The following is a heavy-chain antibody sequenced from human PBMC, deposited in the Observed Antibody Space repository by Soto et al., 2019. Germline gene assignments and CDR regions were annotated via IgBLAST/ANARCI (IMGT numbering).Heavy chain of an antibody. Sequence: SETLSLTCTVSGGSISSYYWSWIRQPPGKGLEWIGYIYYSGSTNYNPSLKSRVTISVDTSKNQFSLKLSSVTAADTAVYYCASLTVTTKWFDPWGQGTLVTVSS. CDR2: IYYSGST. CDR3: ASLTVTTKWFDP. D-gene: IGHD4-17*01. CDR1: GGSISSYY. V-gene: IGHV4-59*08. J-gene: IGHJ5*02.